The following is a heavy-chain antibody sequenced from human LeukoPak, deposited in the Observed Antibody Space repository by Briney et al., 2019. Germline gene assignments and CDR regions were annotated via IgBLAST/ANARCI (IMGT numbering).Heavy chain of an antibody. J-gene: IGHJ4*02. V-gene: IGHV4-4*09. CDR1: GGSISSHY. CDR2: ISTSGNT. D-gene: IGHD3-3*01. CDR3: ASHDFWSGYYLVY. Sequence: SDTLSLTCTVSGGSISSHYWTWIRQPPGKGLEWIGYISTSGNTNQNPSLKSRVPISVDTSRNQFSMNLSSVTAADTAVYYCASHDFWSGYYLVYWGQGTLVTVSS.